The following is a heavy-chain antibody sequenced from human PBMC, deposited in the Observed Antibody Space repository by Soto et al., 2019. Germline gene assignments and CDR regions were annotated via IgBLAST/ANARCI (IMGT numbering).Heavy chain of an antibody. V-gene: IGHV3-20*04. Sequence: GGSLRLSCAASRFTFGNYAMSWVRQAPGKGLEWVSGIGGDGFGAAYADSVKGRFFISRDIARNTLSLQMNSLRADDTAVYYCARDLGGPDYWGRGTSVTVSS. CDR1: RFTFGNYA. D-gene: IGHD3-16*01. CDR2: IGGDGFGA. J-gene: IGHJ4*02. CDR3: ARDLGGPDY.